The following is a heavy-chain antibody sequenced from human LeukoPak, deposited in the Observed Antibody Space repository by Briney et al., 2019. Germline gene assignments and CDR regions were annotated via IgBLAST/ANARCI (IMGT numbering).Heavy chain of an antibody. V-gene: IGHV1-18*01. CDR1: GYSFTSYG. CDR3: ARGGKNYFDF. Sequence: ASVKVSCKASGYSFTSYGFSWVGEAPARGLEGVGYISAYDGETRYAQKFQGRVTLTTDTSTGTVYMEMRRLRSDDTAVYYCARGGKNYFDFWGQGTLVTVSS. CDR2: ISAYDGET. D-gene: IGHD1-26*01. J-gene: IGHJ4*02.